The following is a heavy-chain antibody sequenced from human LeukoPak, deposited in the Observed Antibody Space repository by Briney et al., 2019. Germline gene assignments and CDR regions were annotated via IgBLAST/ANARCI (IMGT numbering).Heavy chain of an antibody. CDR3: ARDIMGAPDY. J-gene: IGHJ4*02. D-gene: IGHD1-26*01. V-gene: IGHV4-30-2*01. Sequence: KPSETLSLTCTVSGGSISSGGYYWSWIRQPPGKGLEWIGYIYHSGSTYYNPSLKSRVTISVDRSKNQFSLKLSSVTAADTAVYYCARDIMGAPDYWGQGTLVTVSS. CDR1: GGSISSGGYY. CDR2: IYHSGST.